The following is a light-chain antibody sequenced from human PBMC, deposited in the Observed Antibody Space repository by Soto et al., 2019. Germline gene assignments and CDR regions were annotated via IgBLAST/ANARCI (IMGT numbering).Light chain of an antibody. CDR1: QDIRNF. J-gene: IGKJ2*01. CDR2: HAS. CDR3: QQYDNFPYT. Sequence: DIPMTQSPSSLSASVGDRVTITCQASQDIRNFLNWYQQKPGKAPKVLIYHASNLETGVPSRFSGSGSGTHFTFTINSLQPEDFATYYCQQYDNFPYTFGQGTKLEIK. V-gene: IGKV1-33*01.